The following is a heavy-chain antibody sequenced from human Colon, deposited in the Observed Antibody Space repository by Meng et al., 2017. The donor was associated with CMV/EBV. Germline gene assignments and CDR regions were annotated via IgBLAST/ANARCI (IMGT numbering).Heavy chain of an antibody. CDR3: VRESWYFDF. J-gene: IGHJ4*02. Sequence: GQLVQSGNAVKKAGASVKVSCKTSGYTVTDKHLHWVRQAPGQGLEWMGWIYPQDGGTYFAQKFQDRVTLTRDTSITTAYMELSGLTSDDTAIYYCVRESWYFDFWGEGTLVTVSS. CDR2: IYPQDGGT. CDR1: GYTVTDKH. D-gene: IGHD6-13*01. V-gene: IGHV1-2*02.